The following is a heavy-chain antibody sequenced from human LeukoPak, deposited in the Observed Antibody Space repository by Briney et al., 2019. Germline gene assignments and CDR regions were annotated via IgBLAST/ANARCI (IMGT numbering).Heavy chain of an antibody. CDR2: INPNSGGT. CDR1: GYTFTGYY. J-gene: IGHJ5*02. D-gene: IGHD6-13*01. CDR3: ARGRYCSNTNCPPNPRIAAAGTNKNWFDP. V-gene: IGHV1-2*06. Sequence: ASVKVSCKASGYTFTGYYMHWVRQAPGQGLEWMGRINPNSGGTNYAQKFQGRVTMTRDTSISTACMELSRLRSDDTAVYYCARGRYCSNTNCPPNPRIAAAGTNKNWFDPWGQGTLVTVSS.